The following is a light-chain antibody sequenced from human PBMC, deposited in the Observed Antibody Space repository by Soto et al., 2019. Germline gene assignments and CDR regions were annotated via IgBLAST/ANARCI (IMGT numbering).Light chain of an antibody. V-gene: IGLV2-14*01. CDR3: CSYTSSTNYV. CDR1: SSDISIYNY. J-gene: IGLJ1*01. Sequence: QSALTQPASVSGSPGQSITISCTGTSSDISIYNYVSWYQRHPGKAPKLIIYEVSNRPSGISNRFSGAKSGNTASLTISGLQVEDEADYYCCSYTSSTNYVFGAGTKVTVL. CDR2: EVS.